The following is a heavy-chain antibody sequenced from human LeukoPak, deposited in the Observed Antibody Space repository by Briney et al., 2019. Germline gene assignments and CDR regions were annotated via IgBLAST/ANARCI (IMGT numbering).Heavy chain of an antibody. D-gene: IGHD2-15*01. J-gene: IGHJ4*02. CDR2: IESDGSST. CDR1: GFTFRSHW. CDR3: AREHRGAGASVNY. Sequence: QPGGSLRLSCAASGFTFRSHWMHWVRQAPGKGLVWVSRIESDGSSTSYADSVRGRFTISRDNARNILYLQMSSLRAEDTAVYYCAREHRGAGASVNYWGQGILVTVSS. V-gene: IGHV3-74*01.